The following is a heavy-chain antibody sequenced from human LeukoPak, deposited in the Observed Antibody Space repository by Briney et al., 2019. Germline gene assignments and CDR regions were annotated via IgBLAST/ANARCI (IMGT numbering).Heavy chain of an antibody. Sequence: GGSLRLSCAASGFTVSSNYMSWVRQAPGKGLEWVSVIYSGGSTYYADSVKGRFTISRDNSKNTLYLQMNSLRAEDTAVYYCARPSLWFGELLPDYWGQGTLVTASS. CDR1: GFTVSSNY. V-gene: IGHV3-53*01. J-gene: IGHJ4*02. D-gene: IGHD3-10*01. CDR3: ARPSLWFGELLPDY. CDR2: IYSGGST.